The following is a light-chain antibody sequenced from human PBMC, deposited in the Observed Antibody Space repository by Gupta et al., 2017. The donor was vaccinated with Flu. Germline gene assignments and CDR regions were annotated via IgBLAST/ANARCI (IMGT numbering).Light chain of an antibody. V-gene: IGKV2-40*01. CDR3: RERLYYPVT. CDR2: TGS. Sequence: DIVMTQTPLSLPVTPGEPASMSCRSNETRCGSHNENKYLDWYLQRPGRSPQVLIYTGSSRASGVPGRFSGSRSGTDFTLRISRVEADDVGTYYCRERLYYPVTFGRGTRVEMK. J-gene: IGKJ4*01. CDR1: ETRCGSHNENKY.